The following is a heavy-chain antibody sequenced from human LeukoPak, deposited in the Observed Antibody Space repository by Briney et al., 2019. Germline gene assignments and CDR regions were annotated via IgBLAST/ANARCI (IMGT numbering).Heavy chain of an antibody. J-gene: IGHJ5*02. CDR2: IYPGDSDT. CDR3: ARHLVVPAATTQGWFDP. CDR1: GYSFTSYW. V-gene: IGHV5-51*01. Sequence: GESLKISCKGSGYSFTSYWIGWVRQIPGKGLEWMGIIYPGDSDTRYSPSFQGQVTISADKSISTANLQWSSLKASDTAMYYCARHLVVPAATTQGWFDPWGQGTLVTVSS. D-gene: IGHD2-2*01.